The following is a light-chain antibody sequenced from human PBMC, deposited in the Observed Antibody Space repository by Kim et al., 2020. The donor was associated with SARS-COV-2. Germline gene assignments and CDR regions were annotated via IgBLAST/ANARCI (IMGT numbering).Light chain of an antibody. CDR1: NGHYNYA. V-gene: IGLV4-69*01. Sequence: QLVLTQSPSASASLGASVKLTCTLSNGHYNYAIAWHQQQPGKGPRYLMKVNSDGSHSKGDGIPDRFSGSSSGAERSLTISSLQSDDEADYYCQTWGPGIRVFGGGTQLTVL. CDR2: VNSDGSH. J-gene: IGLJ3*02. CDR3: QTWGPGIRV.